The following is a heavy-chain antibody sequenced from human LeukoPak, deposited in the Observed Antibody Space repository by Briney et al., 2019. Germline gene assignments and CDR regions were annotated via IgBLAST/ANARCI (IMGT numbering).Heavy chain of an antibody. CDR3: ARVATGATYN. CDR1: GGSISSYY. D-gene: IGHD1-26*01. J-gene: IGHJ4*02. Sequence: PSETLSLTCTVPGGSISSYYWSWIRQPPGKGLEWIGYIYYSGSTNYNPSLKSRVTISVDTSKNQFSLKLSSVIAADTAVYYCARVATGATYNWGQGTLVTVSS. CDR2: IYYSGST. V-gene: IGHV4-59*01.